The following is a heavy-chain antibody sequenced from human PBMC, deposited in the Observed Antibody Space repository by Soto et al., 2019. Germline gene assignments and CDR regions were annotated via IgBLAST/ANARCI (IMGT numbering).Heavy chain of an antibody. V-gene: IGHV3-20*04. Sequence: RPGXSLRLSCVASGFTFDHYGITWVGQAPGRSLEWVAGVNWNSVTTGYGDAVKGRFTAHRDNAKNSLYLEMSSLRIEDTAIYYCARGLDAFDLWGQGTWVTVSS. CDR1: GFTFDHYG. CDR2: VNWNSVTT. CDR3: ARGLDAFDL. J-gene: IGHJ3*01.